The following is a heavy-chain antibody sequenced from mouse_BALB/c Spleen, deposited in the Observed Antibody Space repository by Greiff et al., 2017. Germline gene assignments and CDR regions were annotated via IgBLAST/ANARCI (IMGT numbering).Heavy chain of an antibody. CDR3: ARTATGSFYAMDY. CDR2: ISSGSSTI. CDR1: GFTFSSFG. Sequence: DVKLVESGGGLVQPGGSRKLSCAASGFTFSSFGMHWVRQAPEKGLEWVAYISSGSSTIYYADTVKDRFTISRDNPKNTLFLQMTSLRSEDTAMYYCARTATGSFYAMDYWGQGTSVTVSS. D-gene: IGHD1-2*01. J-gene: IGHJ4*01. V-gene: IGHV5-17*02.